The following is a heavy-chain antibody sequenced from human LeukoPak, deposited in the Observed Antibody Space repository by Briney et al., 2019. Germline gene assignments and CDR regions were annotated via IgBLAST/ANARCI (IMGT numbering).Heavy chain of an antibody. CDR1: GGSISSYY. V-gene: IGHV4-59*01. D-gene: IGHD2-2*01. CDR3: ARVVVPTNFDY. J-gene: IGHJ4*02. Sequence: KPSETLSLTCSVSGGSISSYYWSWVRQPPGKGLEWIGYISYSGSTNYNPSLKSRVTISLDTSKNQSSLRLSSVTAADTAVYYCARVVVPTNFDYWGQGTLVSVSS. CDR2: ISYSGST.